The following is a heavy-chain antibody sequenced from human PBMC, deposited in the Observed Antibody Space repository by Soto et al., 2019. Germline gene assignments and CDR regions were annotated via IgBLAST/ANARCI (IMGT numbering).Heavy chain of an antibody. V-gene: IGHV1-69*13. CDR3: ARSSGTRYYYYYGMDV. J-gene: IGHJ6*02. Sequence: GASVKVSCKASGCTFSSYAISWVRQAPGQGLEWMGGIIPIFGTANYAQKFQGRVTITADESTSTAYMELSSLRSEDTAVYYCARSSGTRYYYYYGMDVWGQGTTVTVSS. CDR1: GCTFSSYA. CDR2: IIPIFGTA. D-gene: IGHD3-22*01.